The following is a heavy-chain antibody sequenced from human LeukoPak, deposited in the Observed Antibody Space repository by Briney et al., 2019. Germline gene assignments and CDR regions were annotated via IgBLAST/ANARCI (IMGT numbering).Heavy chain of an antibody. Sequence: GGSLRLSCAASGFTVSSSYMSWVRQAPGKGLEWVSVFYSGGKTYYTDSVKGRFTISRDNSKNTLYLQMNSLKTEDTAVYYCTAGGEQWLVIRGSFDIWGQGTMVTVSS. V-gene: IGHV3-53*01. CDR1: GFTVSSSY. CDR3: TAGGEQWLVIRGSFDI. D-gene: IGHD6-19*01. CDR2: FYSGGKT. J-gene: IGHJ3*02.